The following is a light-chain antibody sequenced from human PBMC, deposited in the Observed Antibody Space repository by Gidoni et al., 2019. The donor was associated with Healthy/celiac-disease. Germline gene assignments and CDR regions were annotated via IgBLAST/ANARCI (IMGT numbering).Light chain of an antibody. J-gene: IGLJ2*01. Sequence: SYELTQPPSVSVSPGQTANITCSGDKLGDKYACWYQQKPGQSPVLVIYQDSKRPSGIPERVSGSNSGNTGTLTISGTQAMDEADYYCQAWDSSTVVFGGGTKRTVL. CDR1: KLGDKY. V-gene: IGLV3-1*01. CDR2: QDS. CDR3: QAWDSSTVV.